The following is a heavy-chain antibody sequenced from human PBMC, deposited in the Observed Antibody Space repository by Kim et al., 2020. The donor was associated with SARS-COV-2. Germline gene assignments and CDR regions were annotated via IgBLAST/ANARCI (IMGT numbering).Heavy chain of an antibody. Sequence: GGSLRLSCAASGFTFSITSMHWVRQAPGKGLEWVSSISATGTYIHHADSLKGRFTISRDSDKNSLYLHMNSLRAEDTAVYYCAKGSGAAVAAENYFDSWGQGTLVTVSS. V-gene: IGHV3-21*01. J-gene: IGHJ4*02. CDR3: AKGSGAAVAAENYFDS. D-gene: IGHD2-15*01. CDR2: ISATGTYI. CDR1: GFTFSITS.